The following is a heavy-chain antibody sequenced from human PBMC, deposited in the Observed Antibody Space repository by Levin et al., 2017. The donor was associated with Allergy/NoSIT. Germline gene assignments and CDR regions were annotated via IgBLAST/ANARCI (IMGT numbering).Heavy chain of an antibody. CDR1: GFTFSSYS. Sequence: GGSLRLSCAASGFTFSSYSMNWVRQAPGKGLEWVSYISSSSSTIYYADSVKGRFTISRDNAKNSLYLQMNSLRAEDTAVYYCARVGGRYCSGGSCYFDYWGQGTLVTVSS. J-gene: IGHJ4*02. D-gene: IGHD2-15*01. CDR2: ISSSSSTI. CDR3: ARVGGRYCSGGSCYFDY. V-gene: IGHV3-48*01.